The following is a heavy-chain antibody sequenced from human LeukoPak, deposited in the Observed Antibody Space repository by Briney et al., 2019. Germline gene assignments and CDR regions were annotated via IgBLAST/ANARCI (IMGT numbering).Heavy chain of an antibody. CDR1: GFTFSSYA. CDR3: AKTLLWFGELSHFDY. CDR2: ISGSGGST. V-gene: IGHV3-23*01. Sequence: GGSLRLSCAASGFTFSSYAMSWVRQAPGKGLEWVSAISGSGGSTYYADSVKRRFTISRDNSKNTLYLQMNSLRAEDTAVYYCAKTLLWFGELSHFDYWGQGTLVTVSS. J-gene: IGHJ4*02. D-gene: IGHD3-10*01.